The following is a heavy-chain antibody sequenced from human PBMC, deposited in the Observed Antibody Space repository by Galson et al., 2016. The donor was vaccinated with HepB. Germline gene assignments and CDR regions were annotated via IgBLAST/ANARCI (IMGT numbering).Heavy chain of an antibody. CDR2: VYPGNSEI. D-gene: IGHD2-21*02. J-gene: IGHJ3*01. CDR3: ARHECRGSDCFAAYDF. Sequence: QSGAEVKKPGESLKISCKGSGYRFANYWIGWVRQMPGKGLESMGIVYPGNSEIRYSPSFQGQVTISADKSITTVYLQWNSLKASDSAIYYCARHECRGSDCFAAYDFWGQGT. CDR1: GYRFANYW. V-gene: IGHV5-51*01.